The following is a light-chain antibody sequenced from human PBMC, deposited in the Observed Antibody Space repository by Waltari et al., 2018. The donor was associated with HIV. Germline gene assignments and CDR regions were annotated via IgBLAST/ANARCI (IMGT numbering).Light chain of an antibody. V-gene: IGKV5-2*01. Sequence: ETTLTQSPEFMSATPGDKVNISCKASEDIDDNLNWYQQKPGKAAVLIILEATTLVPGTPPRFSGSGYGTDFTLTINYIDSEDAAYYFCLQHDNYPYTFGQETKLEIK. J-gene: IGKJ2*01. CDR1: EDIDDN. CDR3: LQHDNYPYT. CDR2: EAT.